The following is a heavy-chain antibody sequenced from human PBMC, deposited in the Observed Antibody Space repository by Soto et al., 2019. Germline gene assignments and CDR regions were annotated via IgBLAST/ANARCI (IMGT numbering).Heavy chain of an antibody. CDR1: GYTFTSYY. J-gene: IGHJ4*02. Sequence: ASVKVSCKASGYTFTSYYMHWVRQAPGQGLEWMGIINPSAGSTNYAQKFQGRVTMTRDTSTSTVYMELSSPRSEDTALYYCARARTGDFDYWGQGTLVTVSS. CDR3: ARARTGDFDY. V-gene: IGHV1-46*01. D-gene: IGHD7-27*01. CDR2: INPSAGST.